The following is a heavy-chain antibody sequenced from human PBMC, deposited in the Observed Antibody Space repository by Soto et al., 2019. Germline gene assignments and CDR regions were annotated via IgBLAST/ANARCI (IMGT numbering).Heavy chain of an antibody. CDR3: ARGQENQRNHAFDI. Sequence: QVQLQESGPGLVKPSETLSLNCTVSGGSISGYSWSWMRQPAGEGLEWLGRISDSGTTNYYPSLKSRNTVSIDTSENQYCLNLRSVAAADAAVYCCARGQENQRNHAFDIWGQGTVITVS. J-gene: IGHJ3*02. D-gene: IGHD6-25*01. CDR1: GGSISGYS. CDR2: ISDSGTT. V-gene: IGHV4-4*07.